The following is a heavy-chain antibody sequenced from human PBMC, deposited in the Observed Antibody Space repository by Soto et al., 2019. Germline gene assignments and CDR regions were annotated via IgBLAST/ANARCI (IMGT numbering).Heavy chain of an antibody. CDR1: GGSVSSGSYY. V-gene: IGHV4-61*01. J-gene: IGHJ5*02. D-gene: IGHD1-26*01. Sequence: SETLSLTCTVSGGSVSSGSYYWSWIRQPPGKGLEWIGYIYYSGSTNYNPSLKSRVTISVDTSKNQFSLKLSSVTAADTAVYYCARVVQNLSAWLDPWGPGTLVTVYS. CDR2: IYYSGST. CDR3: ARVVQNLSAWLDP.